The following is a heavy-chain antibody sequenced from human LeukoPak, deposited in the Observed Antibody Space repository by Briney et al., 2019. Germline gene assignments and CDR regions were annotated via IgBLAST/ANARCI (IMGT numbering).Heavy chain of an antibody. CDR3: ARLRGYSGYDYDYFDY. CDR2: IRSKANSYAT. V-gene: IGHV3-73*01. CDR1: GFTFSGSA. J-gene: IGHJ4*02. Sequence: PGGSLRLSCAASGFTFSGSAMHWVRQASGKGLEWVGRIRSKANSYATAYAASVKGRFTISRDDSKNTAYLQMSSLRSEDTAVYYCARLRGYSGYDYDYFDYWGQGTLVTVSS. D-gene: IGHD5-12*01.